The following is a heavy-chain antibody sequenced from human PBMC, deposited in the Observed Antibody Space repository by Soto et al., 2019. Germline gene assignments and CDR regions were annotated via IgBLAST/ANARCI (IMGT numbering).Heavy chain of an antibody. CDR2: ISGSGGST. CDR1: GFTFTIFA. CDR3: AKEVSLGSTVDLGY. Sequence: GGSLRLSCAASGFTFTIFAMSWVRQSPGKGLEWVSTISGSGGSTYYADAVKGRFTISRDNSMGTLYLQMKSLRVEDTAIYYCAKEVSLGSTVDLGYWGQGTLVTSPQ. D-gene: IGHD7-27*01. V-gene: IGHV3-23*01. J-gene: IGHJ4*02.